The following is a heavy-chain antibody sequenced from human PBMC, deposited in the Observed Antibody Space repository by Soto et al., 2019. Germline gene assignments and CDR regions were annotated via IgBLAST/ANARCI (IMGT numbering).Heavy chain of an antibody. CDR1: GDSISSYY. J-gene: IGHJ4*02. CDR2: VYYSGST. D-gene: IGHD2-15*01. V-gene: IGHV4-59*08. Sequence: SETLSLTCTVSGDSISSYYWSWIRQPPGKGLEWIGSVYYSGSTNYNPSLKSRVTISVDTSKNQFSLKLSSVTAADTAVYYCARHGGQYCSADSCQVYRPFFDYWGQGTPVTVSS. CDR3: ARHGGQYCSADSCQVYRPFFDY.